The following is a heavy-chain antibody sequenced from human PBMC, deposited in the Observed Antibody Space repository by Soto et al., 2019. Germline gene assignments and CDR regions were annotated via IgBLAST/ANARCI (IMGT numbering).Heavy chain of an antibody. J-gene: IGHJ4*01. CDR1: GFTFGSYW. D-gene: IGHD3-10*01. CDR3: ARDSEYGSGGSVIHYLDY. Sequence: GGSLRLSCAASGFTFGSYWMSWVRQVPGKGLEWLGTIKRDSTEKKYVASVKGRFTMSRDNAQNSLYLQMDSLRAEDTAVYYCARDSEYGSGGSVIHYLDYWGHGTLVTVSS. CDR2: IKRDSTEK. V-gene: IGHV3-7*01.